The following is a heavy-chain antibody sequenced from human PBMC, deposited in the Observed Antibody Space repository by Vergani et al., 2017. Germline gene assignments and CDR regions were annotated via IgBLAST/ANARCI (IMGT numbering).Heavy chain of an antibody. CDR3: ARHRDAGGFFPSSYFYGMDV. J-gene: IGHJ6*02. CDR1: GASIRSSNYY. CDR2: IYYSGST. Sequence: QLQLQESGPGLVKPSATLSLTCSVSGASIRSSNYYWGWIRQPPGKGLEWIASIYYSGSTYYNPSLKSRVTISVDTSKNQFSLKLSSVTAADTAVYFCARHRDAGGFFPSSYFYGMDVWGHGTTVTVSS. V-gene: IGHV4-39*01. D-gene: IGHD3-10*01.